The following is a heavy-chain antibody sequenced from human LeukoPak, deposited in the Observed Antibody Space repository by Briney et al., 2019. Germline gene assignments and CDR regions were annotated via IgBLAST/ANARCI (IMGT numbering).Heavy chain of an antibody. CDR3: AKVRTEYYDILTGYHEGFDY. CDR2: ISGSGGST. CDR1: GFTFSSYA. D-gene: IGHD3-9*01. J-gene: IGHJ4*02. V-gene: IGHV3-23*01. Sequence: PGGSLRLSCAASGFTFSSYAMSWVRQAPGKGLEWVSAISGSGGSTYYADSVKGRFTISRDNSKNTLYLQMNSLRAEDTALYYCAKVRTEYYDILTGYHEGFDYWGRGTLVTVSS.